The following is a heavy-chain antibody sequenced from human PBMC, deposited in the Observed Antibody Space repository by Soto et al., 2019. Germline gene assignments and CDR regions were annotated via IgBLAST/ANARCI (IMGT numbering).Heavy chain of an antibody. CDR2: IYYSGST. Sequence: SETLSLTCTVSGGSISSGGYYWSWIRQHPGKGLEWIGYIYYSGSTYYNPSLKSRVTISVDTSKNQFSLKLSSVTAADTAVYYCARAGSYLNYWFDPWGQGTLVTVSS. D-gene: IGHD1-26*01. CDR1: GGSISSGGYY. V-gene: IGHV4-31*03. J-gene: IGHJ5*02. CDR3: ARAGSYLNYWFDP.